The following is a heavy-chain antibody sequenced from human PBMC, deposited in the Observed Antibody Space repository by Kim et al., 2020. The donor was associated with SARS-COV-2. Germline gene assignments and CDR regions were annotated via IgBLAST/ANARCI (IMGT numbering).Heavy chain of an antibody. V-gene: IGHV3-9*01. CDR2: ISWNSGSI. CDR1: GLTFGDYA. CDR3: AKAHCAAGTEEGYYFDY. J-gene: IGHJ4*02. Sequence: GGSLRLSCAASGLTFGDYAMHWVRQAPGKGLEWVSGISWNSGSIGYADSVKGRFTISRDNANNSLYLKMNSLRAEDTALYYCAKAHCAAGTEEGYYFDYWGQGTLVTVSS. D-gene: IGHD1-1*01.